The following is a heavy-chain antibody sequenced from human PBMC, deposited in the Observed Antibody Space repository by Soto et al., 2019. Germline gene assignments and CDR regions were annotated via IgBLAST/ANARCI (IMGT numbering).Heavy chain of an antibody. J-gene: IGHJ5*02. CDR3: ARDRGADFWSACVDP. D-gene: IGHD3-3*01. CDR1: GFTFSDYY. V-gene: IGHV3-11*01. CDR2: ISSSGNTI. Sequence: QVQLVESGGGLVKPGGSLRLSCAASGFTFSDYYMTWIRQAPGKGLEWVSYISSSGNTIYYADSVKGRFTISRDNAKNSLYLQMSILRADDTAVYYCARDRGADFWSACVDPWGQGTLVTVSS.